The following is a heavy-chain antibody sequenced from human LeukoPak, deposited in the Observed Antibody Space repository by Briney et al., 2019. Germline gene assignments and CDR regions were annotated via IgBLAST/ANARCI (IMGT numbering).Heavy chain of an antibody. D-gene: IGHD7-27*01. CDR3: ARDPSLTGDFDY. V-gene: IGHV4-34*01. CDR2: INHSGST. CDR1: GGSFSGYY. J-gene: IGHJ4*02. Sequence: SETLSLTCAVYGGSFSGYYWSWIRQPPGKGLEWIGEINHSGSTNYNPSLKSRVTMSVDTSKNQFSLKLNSVTAADTAVYYCARDPSLTGDFDYWGQGTLVTVSS.